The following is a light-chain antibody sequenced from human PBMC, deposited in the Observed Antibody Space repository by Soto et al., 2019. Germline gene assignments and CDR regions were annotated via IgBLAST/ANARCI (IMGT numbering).Light chain of an antibody. J-gene: IGKJ1*01. CDR3: QQRSNWPGT. CDR1: QSVSSY. V-gene: IGKV3-11*01. Sequence: EIVLTQSPATLSLSPWERATVSCRASQSVSSYLAWYQQKPGQAPRLLIYDASNRATGIPARFSGSGSGTDFTLTISSLEPEDFAVYYCQQRSNWPGTFGQGTKVDIK. CDR2: DAS.